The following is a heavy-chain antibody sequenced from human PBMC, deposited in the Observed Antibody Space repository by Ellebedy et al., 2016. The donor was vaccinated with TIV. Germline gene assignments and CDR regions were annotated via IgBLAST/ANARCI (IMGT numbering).Heavy chain of an antibody. J-gene: IGHJ4*02. CDR2: IYLSDSDT. Sequence: GESLKISCKGSENNFNDHWIIWVRQMPGRGLEWMGIIYLSDSDTKYSPSFQGQVTISADKSISTAYLQWSSLKASDTAMYYCARGGGRLTNSGVLTTTFDYWGQGTQVIVSS. V-gene: IGHV5-51*01. D-gene: IGHD3-3*01. CDR3: ARGGGRLTNSGVLTTTFDY. CDR1: ENNFNDHW.